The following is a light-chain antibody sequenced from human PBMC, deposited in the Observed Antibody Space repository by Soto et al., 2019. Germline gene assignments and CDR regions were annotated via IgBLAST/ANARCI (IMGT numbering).Light chain of an antibody. CDR1: QSVSSN. CDR3: QQYNNWPPWT. V-gene: IGKV3-15*01. J-gene: IGKJ1*01. Sequence: EIVMTQSPATLSVSPGERATLSCRARQSVSSNVAWYQQKPGQAPRLLIYGASTRATGIPARFSGSGSGTDFPLTISSVQSEDFAVYYCQQYNNWPPWTFGQGTKVEIK. CDR2: GAS.